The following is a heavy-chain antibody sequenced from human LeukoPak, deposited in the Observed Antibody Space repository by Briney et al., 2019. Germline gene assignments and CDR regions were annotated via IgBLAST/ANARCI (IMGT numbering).Heavy chain of an antibody. CDR1: GFTFDDYG. D-gene: IGHD1-26*01. J-gene: IGHJ6*03. V-gene: IGHV3-20*01. Sequence: GGSLRLSCAVFGFTFDDYGMSWVRQTPGKGLEWVSSINWNAGSTGYADSVKGRFTISRDNAKNPLYLQMSSLRAEDTALYHCARAPGGSYSSLNYYYMDVWGKGTTVTVSS. CDR3: ARAPGGSYSSLNYYYMDV. CDR2: INWNAGST.